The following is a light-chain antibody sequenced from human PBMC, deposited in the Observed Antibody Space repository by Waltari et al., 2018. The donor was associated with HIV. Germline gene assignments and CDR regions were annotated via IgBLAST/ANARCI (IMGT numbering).Light chain of an antibody. Sequence: QSALTQPASVSGSLGQSITISCTGTRTDIGLYTLVSWDQQHPGKAPQLVIHGVGIRHTGVSDRFSASKSGNTGSLTISTLQAEDEVDYYCSAYINTDTLVFGGGTILTVL. CDR1: RTDIGLYTL. CDR3: SAYINTDTLV. V-gene: IGLV2-14*01. CDR2: GVG. J-gene: IGLJ3*02.